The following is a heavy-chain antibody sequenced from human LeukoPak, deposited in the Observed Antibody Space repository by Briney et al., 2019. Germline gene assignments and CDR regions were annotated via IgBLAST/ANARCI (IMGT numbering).Heavy chain of an antibody. V-gene: IGHV1-69-2*01. CDR3: ARGPDDYSSWFDP. CDR1: GYTFTDYY. D-gene: IGHD4-11*01. J-gene: IGHJ5*02. CDR2: VDPEDGET. Sequence: ASVKVSCKVSGYTFTDYYMHWVQQAPGKGLEWMGLVDPEDGETIYAEKFQGRVTITADTSTDTAYMELSSLRSEDTAVYYCARGPDDYSSWFDPRGQGTLVTVSS.